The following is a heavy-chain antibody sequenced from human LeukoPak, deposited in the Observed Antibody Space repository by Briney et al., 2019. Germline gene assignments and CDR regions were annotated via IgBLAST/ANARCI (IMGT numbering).Heavy chain of an antibody. CDR2: ISPNSGGT. CDR3: ARARYSSGWRGLFGY. Sequence: ASVKVPCKASGYTFTGYYMHWVRQAPGQGLEWMGWISPNSGGTNYAQKFQGRVTMTGDTSISTAYMELSRLRSDDTAVYYCARARYSSGWRGLFGYWGQGTLVTVSS. D-gene: IGHD6-19*01. J-gene: IGHJ4*02. CDR1: GYTFTGYY. V-gene: IGHV1-2*02.